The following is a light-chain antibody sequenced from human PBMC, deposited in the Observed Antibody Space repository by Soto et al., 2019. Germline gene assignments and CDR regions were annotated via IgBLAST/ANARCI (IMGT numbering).Light chain of an antibody. CDR2: AAS. V-gene: IGKV1-12*01. J-gene: IGKJ4*01. CDR1: QDISTW. Sequence: DIQMTQSPSSVSASVGDRVTIICRASQDISTWLTWYQQRPGKAPSLLMHAASIMQSGVPSRFSASGSGTDFSLTISSLQPEDFATYYCQQTKSFPLTFGGGTKVEIK. CDR3: QQTKSFPLT.